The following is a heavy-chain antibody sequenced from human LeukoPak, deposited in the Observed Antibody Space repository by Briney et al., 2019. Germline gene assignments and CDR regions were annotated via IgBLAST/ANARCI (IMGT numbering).Heavy chain of an antibody. Sequence: PSETLSLTCAVYGGSFSGYYWSWIRQPPGKGLEWIGKINHSGSTNYNPSLKSRVTISVDTSKNQFSLKLSSVTAADTAVYYCARGLYDAGDYYYGMDVWGQGTTVTVSS. V-gene: IGHV4-34*01. J-gene: IGHJ6*02. D-gene: IGHD2/OR15-2a*01. CDR1: GGSFSGYY. CDR2: INHSGST. CDR3: ARGLYDAGDYYYGMDV.